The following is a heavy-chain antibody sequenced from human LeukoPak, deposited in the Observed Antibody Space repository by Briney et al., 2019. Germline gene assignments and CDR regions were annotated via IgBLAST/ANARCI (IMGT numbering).Heavy chain of an antibody. D-gene: IGHD1-26*01. J-gene: IGHJ3*02. Sequence: GGSLRLSCAASGFTFSSYAMSWVRQAPGKGLEWVSAISGSGGNTYYADSVKGPFSTSRKNCKKAPYPQMKRRRTEGKALYYRAEDPPSTTRDAFDMWGQGPMLT. V-gene: IGHV3-23*01. CDR3: AEDPPSTTRDAFDM. CDR2: ISGSGGNT. CDR1: GFTFSSYA.